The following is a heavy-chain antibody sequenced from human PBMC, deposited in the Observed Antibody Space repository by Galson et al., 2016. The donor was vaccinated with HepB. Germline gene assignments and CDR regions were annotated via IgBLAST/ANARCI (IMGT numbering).Heavy chain of an antibody. Sequence: SVKVSCKASGYRFQSYGISWVRQAPGQGLEWMGWINPSKGNTDYAQKFAGRVTMTIDTSTSTVYMDRGSLTADDTAVYYCARAGGGFCDGEMCYNWFDPWGQGTLVSVSS. CDR3: ARAGGGFCDGEMCYNWFDP. V-gene: IGHV1-18*01. D-gene: IGHD2-21*01. CDR2: INPSKGNT. CDR1: GYRFQSYG. J-gene: IGHJ5*02.